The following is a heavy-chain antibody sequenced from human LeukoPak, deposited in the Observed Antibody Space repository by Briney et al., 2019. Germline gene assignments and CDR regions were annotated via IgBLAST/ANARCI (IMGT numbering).Heavy chain of an antibody. J-gene: IGHJ4*02. Sequence: PAESLSLACAVSGSTFSSYWMSWVRQPPGKGLEWVANIKQDGRENYYVDSVTGRFTISRDNAKNSLYLQMKSLRAEDTAVYYCAINYHDGVDYWGQGTLVTVSS. D-gene: IGHD3-22*01. CDR1: GSTFSSYW. CDR2: IKQDGREN. V-gene: IGHV3-7*01. CDR3: AINYHDGVDY.